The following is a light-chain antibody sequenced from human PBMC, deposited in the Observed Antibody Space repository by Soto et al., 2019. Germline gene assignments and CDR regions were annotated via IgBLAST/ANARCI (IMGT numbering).Light chain of an antibody. V-gene: IGLV4-69*01. J-gene: IGLJ2*01. CDR3: QTWGTGIQV. Sequence: QLVLTQSPSASASLGASVKLTCTLSSGHSSYAIAWHQQQPEKGPRYLMKLNSDGSHSKGDGIPDRFSGSSSGAERYLTISSRQCEDEADYYCQTWGTGIQVFGGGTKLTVL. CDR2: LNSDGSH. CDR1: SGHSSYA.